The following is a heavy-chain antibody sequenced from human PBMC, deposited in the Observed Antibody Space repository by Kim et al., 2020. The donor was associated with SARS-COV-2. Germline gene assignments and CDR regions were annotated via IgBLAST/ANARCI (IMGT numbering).Heavy chain of an antibody. CDR1: GGSISSYY. CDR3: ARRAGYGMDV. CDR2: IYYSGST. V-gene: IGHV4-59*01. Sequence: SETLSLTCTVSGGSISSYYWSWIRQPPGKGLEWIGYIYYSGSTNYNPSLKSRVTISVDTSKNQFSLKLSSVTAADTAVYYCARRAGYGMDVWGQGTTVTVSS. J-gene: IGHJ6*02.